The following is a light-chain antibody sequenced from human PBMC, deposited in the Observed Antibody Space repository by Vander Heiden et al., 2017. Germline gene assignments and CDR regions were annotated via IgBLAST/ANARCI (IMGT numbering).Light chain of an antibody. CDR2: DNN. Sequence: QSVWTQPPSVSAAPGQKVTNSCSGSSTNIGSTYVSWYQQLPGTAPKLLIYDNNKRPSGIPDRFSGSKSGTSATLGITGVQTGDEADYYCGTWDTSLSVVVFGGGTKLTVL. CDR1: STNIGSTY. CDR3: GTWDTSLSVVV. V-gene: IGLV1-51*01. J-gene: IGLJ2*01.